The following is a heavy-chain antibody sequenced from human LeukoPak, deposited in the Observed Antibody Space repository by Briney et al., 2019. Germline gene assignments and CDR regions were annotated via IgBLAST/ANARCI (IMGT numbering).Heavy chain of an antibody. V-gene: IGHV3-30*18. Sequence: SGGSLRLSCAASGFTFSTYGMHWVRQAPGKGLEWVAVISYDGDNKYFADSVKGRFTISRDNSKNTLYLQMNSLRAEDTAVYYCAKDAGTWGYGYNFDYWGQGTLVTVSS. D-gene: IGHD7-27*01. J-gene: IGHJ4*02. CDR3: AKDAGTWGYGYNFDY. CDR1: GFTFSTYG. CDR2: ISYDGDNK.